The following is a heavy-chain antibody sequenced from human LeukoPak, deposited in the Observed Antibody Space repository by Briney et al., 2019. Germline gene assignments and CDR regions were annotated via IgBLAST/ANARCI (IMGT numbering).Heavy chain of an antibody. CDR1: GDSVSSNSAA. CDR2: TYYRSKWYN. V-gene: IGHV6-1*01. Sequence: SQTLSLTCGISGDSVSSNSAAWSWIRQSPSRGLEWLGRTYYRSKWYNDYAVSVKSRITINPDTSMNQFSLQLNSVNLEDTAVYYCAREGGEIRGILRYWGQGTLVTVSS. CDR3: AREGGEIRGILRY. D-gene: IGHD3-10*01. J-gene: IGHJ4*02.